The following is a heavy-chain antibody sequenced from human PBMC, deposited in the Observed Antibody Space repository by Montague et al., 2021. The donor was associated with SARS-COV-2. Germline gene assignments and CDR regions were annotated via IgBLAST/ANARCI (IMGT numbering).Heavy chain of an antibody. CDR3: ARRQDYFGAGSYIFDV. D-gene: IGHD3-10*01. V-gene: IGHV4-39*01. CDR1: GVSINSDSYY. Sequence: SETLSLTCTVSGVSINSDSYYRDWIRQPPGKGLEWIGSIDNSGSTSYISSLESRLTISEDTSKKQFSLRLTSVTAADTAMYYCARRQDYFGAGSYIFDVWGQGIMVTVSS. CDR2: IDNSGST. J-gene: IGHJ3*01.